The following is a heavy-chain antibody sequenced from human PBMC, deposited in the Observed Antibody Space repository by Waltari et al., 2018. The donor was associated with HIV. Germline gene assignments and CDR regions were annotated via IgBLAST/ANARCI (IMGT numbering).Heavy chain of an antibody. D-gene: IGHD1-26*01. CDR2: INPEGTTA. J-gene: IGHJ3*01. Sequence: VHLVESAGGSFQPGGSLRFSCEVPGFPSSNTEVPWFRHGPGKGMEWVARINPEGTTAKYADAVKGRVLVSRDNDKNTLFLHLNRLRVGDTAVYFCVRVLDSFANSDADDAFDVWGQGTLVTVS. V-gene: IGHV3-74*01. CDR3: VRVLDSFANSDADDAFDV. CDR1: GFPSSNTE.